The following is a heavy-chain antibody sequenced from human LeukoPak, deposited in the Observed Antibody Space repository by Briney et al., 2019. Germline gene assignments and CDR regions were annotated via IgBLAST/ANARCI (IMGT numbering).Heavy chain of an antibody. CDR1: GFTFSSYS. D-gene: IGHD2-15*01. Sequence: GGSLRLSCAASGFTFSSYSMNWVRQAPGKGLEWVSSISSSSSYIYYADSVKGRFTISRDNAKNSLYLQMNSLRAEDTAVYYCARDLGDIVVVVAAPIYIDVWGERTTVTVSS. CDR3: ARDLGDIVVVVAAPIYIDV. V-gene: IGHV3-21*01. J-gene: IGHJ6*03. CDR2: ISSSSSYI.